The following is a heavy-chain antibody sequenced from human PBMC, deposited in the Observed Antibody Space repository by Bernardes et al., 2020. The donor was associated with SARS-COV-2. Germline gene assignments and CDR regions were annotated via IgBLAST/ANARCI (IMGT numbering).Heavy chain of an antibody. CDR3: ARKPQGELTPDFDF. V-gene: IGHV1-69*02. CDR2: IIPLLGIA. D-gene: IGHD4-17*01. CDR1: GGTSNNYT. Sequence: SVKVSCKASGGTSNNYTITWVRQAPGQGLEWMGRIIPLLGIANYAQKFQGRVTIYADKPTSTTYMELSSLGSEDTAIYYCARKPQGELTPDFDFWGQGTMVTVSS. J-gene: IGHJ3*01.